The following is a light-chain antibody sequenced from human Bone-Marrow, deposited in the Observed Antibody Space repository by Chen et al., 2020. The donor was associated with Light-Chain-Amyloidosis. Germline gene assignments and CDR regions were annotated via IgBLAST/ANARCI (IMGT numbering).Light chain of an antibody. Sequence: QLVLTQSPSAYASLGASVKLTCILSSGHRTYPIAWHQRQPGKGPRYLMLVNQDGTHTKGDGIPDRFSGSSSGAERYLTISSLRSEDEADYYCQTWGSGFHVLFGGGTRLSVL. CDR2: VNQDGTH. CDR1: SGHRTYP. J-gene: IGLJ2*01. V-gene: IGLV4-69*01. CDR3: QTWGSGFHVL.